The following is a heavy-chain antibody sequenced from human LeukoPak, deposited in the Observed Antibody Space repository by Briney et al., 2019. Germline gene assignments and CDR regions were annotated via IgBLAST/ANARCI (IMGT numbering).Heavy chain of an antibody. CDR2: ISGSGGRT. D-gene: IGHD1-26*01. Sequence: GGSLRLSCAASGFTFSSHGMNWVRQAPGKGLEWVSGISGSGGRTYYADSVKGRFTISRDNSKNTLYLQMNSLRAADTAVYYCAKSMGATLFDYWGQGTLVTVSS. V-gene: IGHV3-23*01. CDR3: AKSMGATLFDY. CDR1: GFTFSSHG. J-gene: IGHJ4*02.